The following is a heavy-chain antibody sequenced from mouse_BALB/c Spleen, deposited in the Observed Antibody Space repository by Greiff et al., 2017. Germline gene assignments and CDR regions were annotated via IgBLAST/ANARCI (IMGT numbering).Heavy chain of an antibody. D-gene: IGHD2-4*01. V-gene: IGHV3-1*02. CDR3: AREGYDYDKPRPFAY. CDR1: GYSITSGYS. Sequence: DVHLVESGPDLVKPSQSLSLTCTVTGYSITSGYSWHWIRQFPGNKLEWMGYIHYSGSTNYNPSLKSRISITRDTSKNQFFLQLNSVTTEDTATYYCAREGYDYDKPRPFAYWGQGTLVTVSA. J-gene: IGHJ3*01. CDR2: IHYSGST.